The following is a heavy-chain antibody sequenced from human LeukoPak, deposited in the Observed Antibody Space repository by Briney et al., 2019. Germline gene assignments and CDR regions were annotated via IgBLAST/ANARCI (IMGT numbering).Heavy chain of an antibody. J-gene: IGHJ4*02. CDR3: ARNGGSGWS. CDR1: GGSINNYY. CDR2: IYYTGST. V-gene: IGHV4-59*08. Sequence: SETLSLTCTVSGGSINNYYWSWVRQPPGAGLEWLAYIYYTGSTNYNPSLKTRLTISVDTSKNQFSLRLNSVTAADTAVYYCARNGGSGWSWGQGTLVTVSS. D-gene: IGHD6-19*01.